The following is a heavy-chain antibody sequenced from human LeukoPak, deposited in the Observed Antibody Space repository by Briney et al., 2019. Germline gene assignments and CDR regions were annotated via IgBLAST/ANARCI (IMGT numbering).Heavy chain of an antibody. V-gene: IGHV3-43*02. CDR1: GFTFDDYA. D-gene: IGHD4-23*01. Sequence: GGSLRLSCAASGFTFDDYAMHWVRQAPGKGLEWVSLISGDGGSTYYADSVKGRFTISRDNAKNSLYLQMNSLRAEDTAVYYCATGVRCSVGCFDYWGQGTLVTVSS. CDR2: ISGDGGST. J-gene: IGHJ4*02. CDR3: ATGVRCSVGCFDY.